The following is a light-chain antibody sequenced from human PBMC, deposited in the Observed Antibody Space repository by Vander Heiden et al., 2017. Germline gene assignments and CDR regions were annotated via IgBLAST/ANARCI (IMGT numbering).Light chain of an antibody. CDR1: QSISSG. CDR3: RQEKSCPWS. J-gene: IGKJ1*01. V-gene: IGKV1-5*03. CDR2: RAS. Sequence: DIQMTQSPCTLAASVRDRVTITCRASQSISSGLAWYQQKPGKAPKLLSYRASRLERRVPSRISGSGSETEFPLTIRSLPPHDFAPYYCRQEKSCPWSFGQGTPVEIK.